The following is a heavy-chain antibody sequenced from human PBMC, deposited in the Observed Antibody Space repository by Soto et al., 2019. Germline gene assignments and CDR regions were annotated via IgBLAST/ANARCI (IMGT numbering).Heavy chain of an antibody. CDR1: GYTFTSYD. D-gene: IGHD1-26*01. CDR2: MNPNSGNT. J-gene: IGHJ6*02. Sequence: ASVKVSCKASGYTFTSYDINWVRQATGQGLEWMGWMNPNSGNTGYAQKFQGRVTMTRNTSISTAYMELSSLRSEDTAVCYCARRSPSVYYYYGMDVWGQGTTVTVSS. CDR3: ARRSPSVYYYYGMDV. V-gene: IGHV1-8*01.